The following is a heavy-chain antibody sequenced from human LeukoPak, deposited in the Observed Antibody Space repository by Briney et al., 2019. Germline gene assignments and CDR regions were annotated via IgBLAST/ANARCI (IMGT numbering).Heavy chain of an antibody. CDR2: ISSSRRTI. J-gene: IGHJ4*02. Sequence: PGGSPRLPCGASGFTFRSYYFDWVPQAPGKGLEWLSYISSSRRTIYYADSVKGRFTISRDNAKNSVYLQMNSLRAEDTAVYYCARVWSSGYTKDYWGQGTLVTVSS. V-gene: IGHV3-48*03. CDR3: ARVWSSGYTKDY. D-gene: IGHD3-22*01. CDR1: GFTFRSYY.